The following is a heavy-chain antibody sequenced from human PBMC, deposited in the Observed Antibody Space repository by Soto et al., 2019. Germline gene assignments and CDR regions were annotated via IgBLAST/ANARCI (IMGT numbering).Heavy chain of an antibody. CDR1: GFTFSSYG. CDR3: ARDGYCSGGSCYSVPAFDY. CDR2: IWYDGSNK. D-gene: IGHD2-15*01. J-gene: IGHJ4*02. V-gene: IGHV3-33*01. Sequence: QVQLVESRGGVVQPGRSLRLSCAASGFTFSSYGMHWVRQAPGKGLEWVAVIWYDGSNKYYADSVKGRFTISRDNSKNTLYLQMNSLRAEDTDVYYCARDGYCSGGSCYSVPAFDYWGQGTLVTVSS.